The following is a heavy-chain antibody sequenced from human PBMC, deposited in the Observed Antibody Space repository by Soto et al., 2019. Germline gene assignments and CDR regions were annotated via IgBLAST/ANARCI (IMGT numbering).Heavy chain of an antibody. CDR3: ARDPTVTTATYFDS. Sequence: EVMLVESGGGSVQPGGSLRLSCGASGLTVSNNYMAWVRQTPGRGLEWVSLLYADGTTKYTTSVKGRFTISRDDVKNTLYLQMSSLRADDAGFYYCARDPTVTTATYFDSWGKGTLVTVSS. CDR2: LYADGTT. D-gene: IGHD4-17*01. CDR1: GLTVSNNY. J-gene: IGHJ4*02. V-gene: IGHV3-66*01.